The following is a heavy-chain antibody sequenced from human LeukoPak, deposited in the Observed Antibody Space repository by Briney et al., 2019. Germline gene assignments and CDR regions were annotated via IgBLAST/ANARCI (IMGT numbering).Heavy chain of an antibody. CDR2: ISYDGSNK. Sequence: GGSLRLSCAASGFTFSSYGMHWVRQAPGKGLEWVAVISYDGSNKYYADSVKGRFTISRDNSKNTLYLQMNSLRAEDTAVYYCAKDYALYCGGDCRPGAFDYWGQGTLVTVSS. D-gene: IGHD2-21*01. V-gene: IGHV3-30*18. CDR3: AKDYALYCGGDCRPGAFDY. J-gene: IGHJ4*02. CDR1: GFTFSSYG.